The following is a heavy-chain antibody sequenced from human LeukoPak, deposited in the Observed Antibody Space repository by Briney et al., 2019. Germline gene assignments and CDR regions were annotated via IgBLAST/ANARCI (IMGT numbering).Heavy chain of an antibody. V-gene: IGHV4-30-4*01. Sequence: SETLSLTCTVAGGSISSGDYYWGWIRQPPGKGLEWIGYIYYSGSTYYNSSLKSRVTISVDTSKNQFSLKLSSVTAADTAVYYCARVTMCSGGSCHFTFDYWGEGTLVTVSS. CDR2: IYYSGST. CDR3: ARVTMCSGGSCHFTFDY. D-gene: IGHD2-15*01. CDR1: GGSISSGDYY. J-gene: IGHJ4*02.